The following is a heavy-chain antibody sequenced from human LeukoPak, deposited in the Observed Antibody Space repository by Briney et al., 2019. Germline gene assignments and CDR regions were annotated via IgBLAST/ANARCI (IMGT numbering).Heavy chain of an antibody. CDR1: GFTFSSYA. D-gene: IGHD3-10*01. Sequence: PGGSLRLSCAASGFTFSSYAMSWVRQAPGKGLEWVSAISGSGGSTYYADSVKGRFTISRDNSKNTLYLQMNSLRAEDTAVYYCAKQGPVTLYHPGAGSYYWGQGTLVTVSS. CDR2: ISGSGGST. CDR3: AKQGPVTLYHPGAGSYY. V-gene: IGHV3-23*01. J-gene: IGHJ4*02.